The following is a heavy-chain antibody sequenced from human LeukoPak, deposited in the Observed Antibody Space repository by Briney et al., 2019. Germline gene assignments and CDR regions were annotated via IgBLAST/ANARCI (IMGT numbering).Heavy chain of an antibody. CDR3: ARVYYYGSGSYYTTHDWYFDL. CDR2: IKQDGSEK. Sequence: GGSLRLSCAASGFTFSSYWMSWVRQAPGKGLEWVANIKQDGSEKYYVDSVKGRFTISRDNAKNSLYLQMNSLRAEDTAVYYCARVYYYGSGSYYTTHDWYFDLWGRGTLVTVSS. V-gene: IGHV3-7*01. D-gene: IGHD3-10*01. J-gene: IGHJ2*01. CDR1: GFTFSSYW.